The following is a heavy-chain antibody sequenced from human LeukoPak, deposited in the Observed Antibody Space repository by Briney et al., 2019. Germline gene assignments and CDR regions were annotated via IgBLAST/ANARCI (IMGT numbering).Heavy chain of an antibody. CDR1: GFSFSSHV. CDR3: AREFYYDSSGGFDY. V-gene: IGHV3-74*01. CDR2: IHNDGSTT. D-gene: IGHD3-22*01. Sequence: GGSLRLSCAASGFSFSSHVMHWIRQAPGKGLEWVSRIHNDGSTTAYVDSVKGRFTISRDNSKNTLYLQMNSLRAEDTAVYYCAREFYYDSSGGFDYWGQGTLVTVSS. J-gene: IGHJ4*02.